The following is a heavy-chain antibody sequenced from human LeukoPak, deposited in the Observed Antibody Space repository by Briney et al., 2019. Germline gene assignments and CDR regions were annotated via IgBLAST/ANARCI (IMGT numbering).Heavy chain of an antibody. Sequence: GGSLRLSCAASGFTFSSYAMSWVRQAPGKGLVWVSAISGSGGSTYYADSVKGRFTISRDNSKNTLYLQMNSLRAEDTAVYYCARDIVRGEYFQHWGQGTLVTVSS. CDR3: ARDIVRGEYFQH. D-gene: IGHD3-16*02. CDR1: GFTFSSYA. V-gene: IGHV3-23*01. J-gene: IGHJ1*01. CDR2: ISGSGGST.